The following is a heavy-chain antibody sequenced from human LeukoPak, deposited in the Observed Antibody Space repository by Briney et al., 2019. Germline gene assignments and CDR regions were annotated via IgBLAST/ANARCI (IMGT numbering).Heavy chain of an antibody. CDR1: GYTFTSYY. D-gene: IGHD3-10*01. CDR3: ARGTYYYGSGSVRSYYYMDV. J-gene: IGHJ6*03. Sequence: GASVKVSCKASGYTFTSYYMHWVRQAPGQGLEWMGIINPSGGSTSYAQKFQGRVTMTRDTSTSTVYMELSSLRSEDTAVYYCARGTYYYGSGSVRSYYYMDVWGKGTTVTISS. CDR2: INPSGGST. V-gene: IGHV1-46*01.